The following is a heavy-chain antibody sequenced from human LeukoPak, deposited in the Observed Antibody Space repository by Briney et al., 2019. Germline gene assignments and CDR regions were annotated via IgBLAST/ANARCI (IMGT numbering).Heavy chain of an antibody. J-gene: IGHJ3*02. Sequence: SETLSLTCTVSGGSISFYYWSWIRQPAGKGLEWTGRVYSTGSTDYNPSLKSRVTMSVDSSNIHFSLKMSSVTAADTALYYCARGIAAAPERAFDIWDQGTMVTVSS. CDR1: GGSISFYY. CDR2: VYSTGST. D-gene: IGHD6-13*01. V-gene: IGHV4-4*07. CDR3: ARGIAAAPERAFDI.